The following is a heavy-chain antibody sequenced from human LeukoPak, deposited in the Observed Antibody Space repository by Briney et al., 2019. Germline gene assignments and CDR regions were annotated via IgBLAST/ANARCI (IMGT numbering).Heavy chain of an antibody. V-gene: IGHV3-23*01. D-gene: IGHD2-15*01. CDR2: ISGGGGST. CDR1: GFTFSSYA. Sequence: GGSLRLSCAASGFTFSSYAMSWVRHAPGKGLEWVLAISGGGGSTYYADTVKGRFTISRDNSKNTLYLQMNSLRAEDTAVYYCAKGRVRYCSGGSCFFAFDPWGQGTLVTVSS. CDR3: AKGRVRYCSGGSCFFAFDP. J-gene: IGHJ5*02.